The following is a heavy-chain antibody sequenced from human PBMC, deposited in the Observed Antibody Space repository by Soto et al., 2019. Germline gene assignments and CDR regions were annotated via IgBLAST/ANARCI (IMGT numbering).Heavy chain of an antibody. D-gene: IGHD1-1*01. CDR1: GYGFTTYG. Sequence: QVHLVQSGAEVKKPGASVKVSCKGSGYGFTTYGITWVRQAPGQGLEWMAWISAHNGNTNYAQKLQGRVTVTRDTSTSTAYMELRSLRSGDTAVYYCARGGYGDYWGQGALVTVSS. CDR2: ISAHNGNT. CDR3: ARGGYGDY. J-gene: IGHJ4*02. V-gene: IGHV1-18*01.